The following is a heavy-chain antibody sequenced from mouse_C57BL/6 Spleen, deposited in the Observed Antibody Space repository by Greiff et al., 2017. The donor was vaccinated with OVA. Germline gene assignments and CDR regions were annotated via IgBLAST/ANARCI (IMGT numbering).Heavy chain of an antibody. D-gene: IGHD2-4*01. CDR2: ISYDGSN. J-gene: IGHJ3*01. CDR3: ARALYDYDDPLFAY. Sequence: DVKLVESGPGLVKPSQSLSLTCSVTGYSITSGYYWNWIRQFPGNKLEWMGYISYDGSNNYNPSLKNRISITRDTSKNQFFLKLNSVTTEDTATYYCARALYDYDDPLFAYWGQGTLVTVSA. CDR1: GYSITSGYY. V-gene: IGHV3-6*01.